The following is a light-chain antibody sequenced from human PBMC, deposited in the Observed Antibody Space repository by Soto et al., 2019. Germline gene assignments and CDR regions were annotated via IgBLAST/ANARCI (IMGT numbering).Light chain of an antibody. J-gene: IGLJ3*02. Sequence: QSVLTQPPSVSGAPGQRVTISCTGSSSNIEAGYDVHWYQQLPVTAPKLLIYGNSNRPSGVPDRFSGSKSGTSASLAITGLQAEDEADYYCQSYDSSLSVVFGGGTKLTVL. CDR2: GNS. V-gene: IGLV1-40*01. CDR1: SSNIEAGYD. CDR3: QSYDSSLSVV.